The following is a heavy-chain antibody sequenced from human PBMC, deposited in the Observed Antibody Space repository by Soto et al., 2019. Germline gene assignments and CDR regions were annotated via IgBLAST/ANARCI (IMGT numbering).Heavy chain of an antibody. D-gene: IGHD4-17*01. CDR2: IWYDGSNK. Sequence: QVQLVESGGGVVQPGRSLRLSCAASGFTFSSYGMHWVRQAPGKGLEWVAVIWYDGSNKYYADSVKGRFTISRDNSKNTLYLQMNSLRAEDTAVYYCARDRRFLTTVTTGWFDPWGQGTLVTVSS. V-gene: IGHV3-33*01. J-gene: IGHJ5*02. CDR3: ARDRRFLTTVTTGWFDP. CDR1: GFTFSSYG.